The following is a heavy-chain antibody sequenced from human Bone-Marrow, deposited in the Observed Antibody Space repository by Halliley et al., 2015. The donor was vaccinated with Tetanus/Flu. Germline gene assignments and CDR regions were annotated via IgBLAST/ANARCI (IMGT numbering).Heavy chain of an antibody. J-gene: IGHJ6*02. CDR3: AKEAMPTVYYYYAMDV. CDR2: IKGDGSLK. Sequence: SLRLSCAASGFIFSNYWMTWVRQAPGKGPEWVANIKGDGSLKYYVDSVKGRFTISRDNAKNSLYLRMSSLRDEDTAVYYCAKEAMPTVYYYYAMDVWGLGTTVTVSS. V-gene: IGHV3-7*01. D-gene: IGHD2-2*01. CDR1: GFIFSNYW.